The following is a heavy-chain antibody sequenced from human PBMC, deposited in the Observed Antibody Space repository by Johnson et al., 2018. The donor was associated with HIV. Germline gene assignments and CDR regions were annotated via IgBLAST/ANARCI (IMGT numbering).Heavy chain of an antibody. D-gene: IGHD3-16*01. Sequence: VQLVESGGGLVQPGRSLRLSCAASGFRLDDYAMSWVRQVPGKGLEGVSGINWNGGSIGYADSVKGRFTISRDNAKKSLYLQMNSLRDEDTALYYCARGRPWGWELRRDAFDIWGQGTMVTVSS. CDR2: INWNGGSI. CDR1: GFRLDDYA. CDR3: ARGRPWGWELRRDAFDI. V-gene: IGHV3-20*04. J-gene: IGHJ3*02.